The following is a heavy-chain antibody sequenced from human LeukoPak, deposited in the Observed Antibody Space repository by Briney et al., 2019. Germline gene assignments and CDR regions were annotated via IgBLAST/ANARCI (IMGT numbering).Heavy chain of an antibody. CDR3: ARGQWELLHPDLDAFDI. V-gene: IGHV1-3*01. J-gene: IGHJ3*02. D-gene: IGHD1-26*01. Sequence: ASVTVSFTASGYTFTTYAMHWVRQAPGQRLEWMGWINAGNGNTKYSQKFQGRVTITRDTSASTAYMELSSLRSEDTAVYYCARGQWELLHPDLDAFDIWGQGTMVTVSS. CDR2: INAGNGNT. CDR1: GYTFTTYA.